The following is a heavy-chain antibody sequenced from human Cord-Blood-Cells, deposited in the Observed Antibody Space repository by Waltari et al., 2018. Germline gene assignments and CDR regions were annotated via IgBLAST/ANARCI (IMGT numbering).Heavy chain of an antibody. CDR2: IYYSGST. CDR1: GGSISSSIYY. Sequence: QLQLQESGPGLVKPSETLSLTCTVSGGSISSSIYYWGWIRQPPGKGLEWIGSIYYSGSTYYNPSLKSRVTISVDTSKNQFSLKLSSVTAADTAVYYCARRVGSGSYYNLIFDYWGQGTLVTVSS. CDR3: ARRVGSGSYYNLIFDY. V-gene: IGHV4-39*07. D-gene: IGHD3-10*01. J-gene: IGHJ4*02.